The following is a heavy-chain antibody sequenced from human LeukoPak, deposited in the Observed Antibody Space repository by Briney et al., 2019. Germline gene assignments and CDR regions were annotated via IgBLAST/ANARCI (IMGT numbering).Heavy chain of an antibody. CDR1: GGSISSGSYY. CDR2: IYTSGST. CDR3: ARALTTVTSYNWFDP. D-gene: IGHD4-17*01. Sequence: SETLSLTCTVSGGSISSGSYYWSWIRQPAGKGLEWIGRIYTSGSTNYNPSLKSRVTISVDTSKNQFSLKLSSVTAADTAVYYCARALTTVTSYNWFDPWGQGTLVTVSS. V-gene: IGHV4-61*02. J-gene: IGHJ5*02.